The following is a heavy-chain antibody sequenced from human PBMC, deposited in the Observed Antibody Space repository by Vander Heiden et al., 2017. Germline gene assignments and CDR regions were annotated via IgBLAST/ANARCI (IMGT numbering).Heavy chain of an antibody. J-gene: IGHJ5*02. CDR1: GFSFSNYG. V-gene: IGHV3-13*01. CDR2: VDTAGDT. CDR3: ARVRWGSYES. D-gene: IGHD7-27*01. Sequence: EVQLVESGGGLVQPGGSLRLSCAGSGFSFSNYGMHWVRQVTGKGLEWVSAVDTAGDTFYPASVKGRFTISREDATNSLYLQMNSLRAGDTAVYYCARVRWGSYESWGQGTLVTVSS.